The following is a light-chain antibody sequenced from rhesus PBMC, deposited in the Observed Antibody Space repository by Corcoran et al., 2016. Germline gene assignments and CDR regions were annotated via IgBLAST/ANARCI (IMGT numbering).Light chain of an antibody. Sequence: DIQMTQSPSSLSASVGDRVTITCRASESVSNYLNWYQQTPVKAPNLLNYKASTLQSGVPSRFSGSGSGTDFNFTISSLQPEDVATDDCQHGYGTPPTFGGGTKVELK. CDR3: QHGYGTPPT. CDR1: ESVSNY. CDR2: KAS. J-gene: IGKJ4*01. V-gene: IGKV1-74*01.